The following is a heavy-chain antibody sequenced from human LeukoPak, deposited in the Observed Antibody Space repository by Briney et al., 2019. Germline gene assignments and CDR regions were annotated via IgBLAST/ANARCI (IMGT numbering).Heavy chain of an antibody. J-gene: IGHJ6*03. D-gene: IGHD6-19*01. CDR1: GFTFSGSA. CDR2: IYAT. CDR3: ARDIGSSGWPELYYYYYMDV. Sequence: PGGSLRLSCAASGFTFSGSAMHWVRQASGKGLEWVGRIYATAYAASVKGRFTISRDDSKNTTYLQMNSLRAEDTAVYYCARDIGSSGWPELYYYYYMDVWGKGTTVTVSS. V-gene: IGHV3-23*03.